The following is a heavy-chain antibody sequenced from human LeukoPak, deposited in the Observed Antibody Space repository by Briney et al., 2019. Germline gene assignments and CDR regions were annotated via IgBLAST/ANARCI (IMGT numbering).Heavy chain of an antibody. CDR2: ISAYNGNT. D-gene: IGHD5-18*01. J-gene: IGHJ4*02. V-gene: IGHV1-18*01. Sequence: ASVKVSCKGYGYTFTSHGISWVRQAPGQGLEWMGWISAYNGNTNYAQKLQGRVTMTTDTSTSTAYMELRSLRSDDTAVYYCARAGARDTEDYWGQGTLVTVSS. CDR3: ARAGARDTEDY. CDR1: GYTFTSHG.